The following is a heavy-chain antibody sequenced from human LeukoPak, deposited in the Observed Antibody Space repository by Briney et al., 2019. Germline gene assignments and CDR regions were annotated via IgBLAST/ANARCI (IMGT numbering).Heavy chain of an antibody. V-gene: IGHV1-3*01. CDR3: AIHCNGGSCSRSYYFDY. CDR2: INAGNGDT. Sequence: GASVKVSCKASGYTFSSHAVHWVRQAPGQRLEWMGWINAGNGDTKYSQKFQDRVTITRDTSASTAYMELSSLRSEDTAVYYCAIHCNGGSCSRSYYFDYWGQGTRVTVSS. J-gene: IGHJ4*02. D-gene: IGHD2-15*01. CDR1: GYTFSSHA.